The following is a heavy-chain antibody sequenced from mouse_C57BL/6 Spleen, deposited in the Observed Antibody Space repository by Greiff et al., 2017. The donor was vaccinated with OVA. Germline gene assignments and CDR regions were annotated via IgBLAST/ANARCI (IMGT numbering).Heavy chain of an antibody. Sequence: VKLMESGAELVKPGASVKLSCKASGYTFTEYTIHWVKQRSGQGLEWIGWFYPGSGSIKYNEKFKDKDTLTADKSSSTVYMVLSRLTSEDSAVYFCARHIITASYCAMDYWGQGTSVTVSS. CDR1: GYTFTEYT. V-gene: IGHV1-62-2*01. CDR3: ARHIITASYCAMDY. J-gene: IGHJ4*01. D-gene: IGHD1-1*01. CDR2: FYPGSGSI.